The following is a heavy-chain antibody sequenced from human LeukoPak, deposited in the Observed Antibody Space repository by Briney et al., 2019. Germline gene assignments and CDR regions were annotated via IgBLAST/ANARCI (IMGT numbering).Heavy chain of an antibody. CDR3: AKPKLKQDAFDI. V-gene: IGHV3-23*01. Sequence: GGSLRLSCAASGFTFSSYAMSWVRQAPGKGLEWVSAINGSGGSTYYADSVKGRVTIARDNSKNTVYLQMNSLRAEDTAVYYCAKPKLKQDAFDIWGQGTMVTVSS. J-gene: IGHJ3*02. CDR1: GFTFSSYA. D-gene: IGHD2-15*01. CDR2: INGSGGST.